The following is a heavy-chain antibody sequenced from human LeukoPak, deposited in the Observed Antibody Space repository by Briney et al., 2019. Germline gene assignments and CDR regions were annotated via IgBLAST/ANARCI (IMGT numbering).Heavy chain of an antibody. V-gene: IGHV3-13*01. CDR2: IGTAGDT. Sequence: GGSLRLSCAASGFTFSSYDMHWVRHATGKGLEWVSAIGTAGDTYYPGSVKGRFTISRENAKNSLYLQMNSLRAGDTAVYYCARAHYYYYYMDVWGKGTTVTVSS. CDR3: ARAHYYYYYMDV. CDR1: GFTFSSYD. J-gene: IGHJ6*03.